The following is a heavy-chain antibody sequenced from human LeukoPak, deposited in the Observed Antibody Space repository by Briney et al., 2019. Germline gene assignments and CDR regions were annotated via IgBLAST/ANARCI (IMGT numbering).Heavy chain of an antibody. D-gene: IGHD3-10*01. J-gene: IGHJ4*02. CDR2: IYYSGST. CDR3: ARHPRMVRGVNNFDY. V-gene: IGHV4-39*01. Sequence: TSETLSLTCTVSGGSISSSSYYWGWIRQPPGKGLEWIGSIYYSGSTYYNPSLKSRVTISVDTSKNQFSLKLSSVTAADTAVYYCARHPRMVRGVNNFDYWGQGTLVTVSS. CDR1: GGSISSSSYY.